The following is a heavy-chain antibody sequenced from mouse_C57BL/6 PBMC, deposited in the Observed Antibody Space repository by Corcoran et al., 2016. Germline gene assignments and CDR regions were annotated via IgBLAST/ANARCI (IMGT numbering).Heavy chain of an antibody. CDR2: INTYSGVP. J-gene: IGHJ1*03. Sequence: QIQLVQSGPELKKPGETVKISCKASGYTFTTYGMSWVKQAPGKGLKWMGWINTYSGVPTYADDFKGRFAFSLETSASNAYLQINNLKNEDTATYFCARDSNWYFDVWGTGTTVTVSS. V-gene: IGHV9-3*01. CDR1: GYTFTTYG. CDR3: ARDSNWYFDV.